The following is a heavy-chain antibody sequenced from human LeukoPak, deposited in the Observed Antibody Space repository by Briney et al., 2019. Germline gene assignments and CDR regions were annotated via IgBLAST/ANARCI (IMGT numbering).Heavy chain of an antibody. J-gene: IGHJ4*02. Sequence: GRSLRLSCAASGFTFSSYAMHWVRQAPGKGLKWVAVISYDGSNKYYADSVKGRFTISRDNSKNTLYLLVNSLRAEDTAVYYCAKGIVGATRKINFFDYWGQGTLVTVSS. CDR3: AKGIVGATRKINFFDY. CDR2: ISYDGSNK. V-gene: IGHV3-30-3*01. CDR1: GFTFSSYA. D-gene: IGHD1-26*01.